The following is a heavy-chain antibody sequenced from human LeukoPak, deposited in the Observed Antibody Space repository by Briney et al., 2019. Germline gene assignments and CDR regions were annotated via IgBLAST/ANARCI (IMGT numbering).Heavy chain of an antibody. V-gene: IGHV4-38-2*02. CDR1: GGSISSGYY. CDR2: IYHSGST. D-gene: IGHD3-16*02. J-gene: IGHJ5*02. Sequence: SQTLSLTCTVSGGSISSGYYWGWIRQPPGKGLEWIGSIYHSGSTYYSGNTYYNPSLKSRVTISVDTSKNQFSLKLSSVTAADTAVYYCARGSGLYVWGSYRYSDWFDPWGQGTLVTVSS. CDR3: ARGSGLYVWGSYRYSDWFDP.